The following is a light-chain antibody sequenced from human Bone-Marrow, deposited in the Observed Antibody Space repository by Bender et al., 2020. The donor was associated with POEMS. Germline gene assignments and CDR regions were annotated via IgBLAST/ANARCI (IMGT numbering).Light chain of an antibody. Sequence: QFALTQPAAVSGSPGQSITISCTGATSDVGSNNLVSWYQHQPGKAPKLIIYEVHKRPSGVSHRFSASKSGDTASLTISGLQSDDEADYYCCSYSRGFRFVFGGGTKLTVL. CDR1: TSDVGSNNL. J-gene: IGLJ2*01. CDR3: CSYSRGFRFV. V-gene: IGLV2-23*02. CDR2: EVH.